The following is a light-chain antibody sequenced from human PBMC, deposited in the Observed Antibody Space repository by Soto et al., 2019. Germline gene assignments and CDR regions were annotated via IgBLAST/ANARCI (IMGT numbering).Light chain of an antibody. V-gene: IGKV2-28*01. CDR3: MQALETPYT. J-gene: IGKJ2*01. CDR1: QRLLHSNANTI. Sequence: EIVMTQSPPSLTVTPGEPASSSCRSSQRLLHSNANTILDWYLQNPGQSPQLLIYLGSNRASGVPDRVSGSEAGTDFTLKISRVEAEDAGVYYCMQALETPYTFGQGTKLEIK. CDR2: LGS.